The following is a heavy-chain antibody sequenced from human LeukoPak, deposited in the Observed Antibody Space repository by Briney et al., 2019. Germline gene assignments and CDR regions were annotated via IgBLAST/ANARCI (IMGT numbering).Heavy chain of an antibody. CDR1: GFTFSSYS. V-gene: IGHV3-21*04. CDR2: ISSSSSYI. Sequence: PGGSLRLSCAASGFTFSSYSMNWVRQAPGKGLEWVSSISSSSSYIYYADSVKGRFTISRDNSKNTLYLQMNSLSAEDTAVYYCAKDQEGVVVAANTWFDPWGQGTLVTVSS. J-gene: IGHJ5*02. D-gene: IGHD2-15*01. CDR3: AKDQEGVVVAANTWFDP.